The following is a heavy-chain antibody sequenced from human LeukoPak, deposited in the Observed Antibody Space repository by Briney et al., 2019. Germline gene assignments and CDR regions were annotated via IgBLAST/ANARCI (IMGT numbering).Heavy chain of an antibody. CDR1: GGSISSSSYY. D-gene: IGHD1-26*01. V-gene: IGHV4-39*01. CDR2: IYYSGST. Sequence: SETLSLTCTVSGGSISSSSYYWGWIRQPPGKGLEWMVSIYYSGSTYYNPSLKSRVTISVDTSKNQFSLKLSSVTAADTAVYYCARRGRGGSYYHRGYWFDPWGQGTLVTVSS. CDR3: ARRGRGGSYYHRGYWFDP. J-gene: IGHJ5*02.